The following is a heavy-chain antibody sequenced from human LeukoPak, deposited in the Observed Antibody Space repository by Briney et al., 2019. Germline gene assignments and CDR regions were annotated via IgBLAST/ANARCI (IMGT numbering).Heavy chain of an antibody. J-gene: IGHJ5*02. Sequence: PGGSLRLSCVASGFTFSDYWLSWVRQAPGKGLEWVANMNRDGTERNYVDSMKGRITISRDNSKNTLYLQMNSLRAEDTAVYYCARAWSGYTYGYYHWGQGTLVTVSS. CDR3: ARAWSGYTYGYYH. D-gene: IGHD5-18*01. V-gene: IGHV3-7*01. CDR1: GFTFSDYW. CDR2: MNRDGTER.